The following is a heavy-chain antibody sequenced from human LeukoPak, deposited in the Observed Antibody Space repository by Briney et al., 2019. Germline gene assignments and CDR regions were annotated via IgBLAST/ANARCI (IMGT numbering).Heavy chain of an antibody. CDR1: RGTFSSYA. D-gene: IGHD3-3*01. CDR3: ASRRITIFGVVTNTHYYYYYMDV. Sequence: ASVKVSCKASRGTFSSYAISWVRQAPGQGLEWMGGIIPIFGTANYAQKFQGRVTITADKSTSTAYMELSSLRSEDTAVYYCASRRITIFGVVTNTHYYYYYMDVWGKGTTVTVSS. V-gene: IGHV1-69*06. J-gene: IGHJ6*03. CDR2: IIPIFGTA.